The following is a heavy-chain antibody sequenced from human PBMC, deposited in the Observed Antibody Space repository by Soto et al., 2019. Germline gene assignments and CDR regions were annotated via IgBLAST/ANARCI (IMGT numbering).Heavy chain of an antibody. V-gene: IGHV3-21*01. CDR1: GFTFSAYT. CDR2: ITSSSSYI. J-gene: IGHJ4*02. Sequence: GGSLRLSCAASGFTFSAYTMNWVRQAPGKGLEWVSSITSSSSYIYYPDSVKGRFIISRDNAKHSLYLQMSSLRAEDTAVYYCARDTPPFDYWGQGSLVTVSS. CDR3: ARDTPPFDY.